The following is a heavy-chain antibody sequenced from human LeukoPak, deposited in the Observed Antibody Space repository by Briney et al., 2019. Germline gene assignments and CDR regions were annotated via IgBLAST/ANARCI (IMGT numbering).Heavy chain of an antibody. CDR1: GFTFTSSA. D-gene: IGHD1-26*01. CDR2: IVVGSGNT. J-gene: IGHJ1*01. Sequence: GASVKVSCKASGFTFTSSAVQWVRQARGQRLEWIGWIVVGSGNTNYAQKFQERVTITRDMSTSTAYMELSSLRSEDTAVYYCAAEVGQPLGGSYSWGFQHWGQGTLVTVSS. CDR3: AAEVGQPLGGSYSWGFQH. V-gene: IGHV1-58*01.